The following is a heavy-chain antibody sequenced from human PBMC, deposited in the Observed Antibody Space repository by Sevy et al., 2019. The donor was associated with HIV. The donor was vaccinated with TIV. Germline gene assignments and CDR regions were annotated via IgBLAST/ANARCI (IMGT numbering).Heavy chain of an antibody. CDR3: ARDAQRLPLGELSRRPSARGGMDV. V-gene: IGHV3-33*07. D-gene: IGHD3-16*02. Sequence: GGSLRLSCAASGFTFINYGMYWVRQAPGKGLEWVAFVSSDESNKYYVESVKGRFTISRDNSKNTLYLQMNSMRPEDRAVYYCARDAQRLPLGELSRRPSARGGMDVWGQGTAVTVSS. J-gene: IGHJ6*02. CDR2: VSSDESNK. CDR1: GFTFINYG.